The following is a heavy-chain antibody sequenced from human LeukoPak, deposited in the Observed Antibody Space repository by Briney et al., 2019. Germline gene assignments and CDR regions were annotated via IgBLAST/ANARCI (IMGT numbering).Heavy chain of an antibody. Sequence: KSSETLSLTSTVSGGSISSYYWSWIRQPPGKGLEWIGYIYYSGSTNYNPSLKSRVTISVDTSKNQFSLKLSSVTAADTAVYYCARARGSGRTRFDYWGQGTLVTVSS. CDR3: ARARGSGRTRFDY. J-gene: IGHJ4*02. V-gene: IGHV4-59*01. CDR2: IYYSGST. D-gene: IGHD3-10*01. CDR1: GGSISSYY.